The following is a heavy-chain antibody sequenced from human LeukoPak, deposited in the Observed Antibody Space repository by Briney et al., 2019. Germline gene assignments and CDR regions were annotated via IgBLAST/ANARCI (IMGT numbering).Heavy chain of an antibody. V-gene: IGHV1-18*01. D-gene: IGHD2-15*01. Sequence: ASVKVSCKASGYTFTSYGISWVRQAPGQGLEWMGWISAYNGNTNYAQKLQGRVTMTTDTSTSTAYMELRSLRSDDTAVYYCARGCSGGSCYSFLDPWGQGTLVTVSS. J-gene: IGHJ5*02. CDR2: ISAYNGNT. CDR3: ARGCSGGSCYSFLDP. CDR1: GYTFTSYG.